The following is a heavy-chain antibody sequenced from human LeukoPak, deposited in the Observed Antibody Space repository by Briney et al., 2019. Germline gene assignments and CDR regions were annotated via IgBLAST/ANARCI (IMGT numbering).Heavy chain of an antibody. CDR3: ARGAGIAVAVPHY. CDR2: IIPIFCTA. J-gene: IGHJ4*02. V-gene: IGHV1-69*13. CDR1: GGTFSSYA. Sequence: GASVKVSCKASGGTFSSYAISWVRQAPGQGLEWMGGIIPIFCTANYAQKFQGRVMITADESTSTAYMELSSLRSEDTAVYYCARGAGIAVAVPHYWGQGTLVTVSS. D-gene: IGHD6-19*01.